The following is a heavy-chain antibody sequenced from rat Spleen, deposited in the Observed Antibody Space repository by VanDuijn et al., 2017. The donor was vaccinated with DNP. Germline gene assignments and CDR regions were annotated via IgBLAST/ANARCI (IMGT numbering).Heavy chain of an antibody. V-gene: IGHV5-22*01. Sequence: EVQLVESGGGLVQPGRSLKLSCAASGFTFSDYYMAWVRQAPTKGLEWVAYIRYDGGSTYYGDSVKGRFTISRDNAKSTLYLQMNSLRAEDMATYYCTRYSSGYNFFDYWGHGVMVTVSS. CDR3: TRYSSGYNFFDY. CDR2: IRYDGGST. CDR1: GFTFSDYY. J-gene: IGHJ2*01. D-gene: IGHD4-3*01.